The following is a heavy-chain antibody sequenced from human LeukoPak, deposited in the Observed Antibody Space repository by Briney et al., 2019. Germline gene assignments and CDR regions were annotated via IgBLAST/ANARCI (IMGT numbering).Heavy chain of an antibody. Sequence: GGSLRLSCAASGFTFSSYGMHWVRQAPGKGLEWVAVISYDGSNKYYADSVKGRFTISRDNSKNTLYLQMNSLRAEDTAVYYCAREAPGDRDAFDIWGQGTMVTVSS. V-gene: IGHV3-30*03. CDR1: GFTFSSYG. J-gene: IGHJ3*02. CDR3: AREAPGDRDAFDI. CDR2: ISYDGSNK. D-gene: IGHD7-27*01.